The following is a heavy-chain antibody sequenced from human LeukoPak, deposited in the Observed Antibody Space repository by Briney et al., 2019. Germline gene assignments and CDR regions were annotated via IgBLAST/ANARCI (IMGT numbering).Heavy chain of an antibody. Sequence: GGSLRPSCAASGFIFSSYAMSWVRQAPGKGLEWVSAISGSGGSTYYADSVKGRFTISRDNSKNTLYLQMYSLRVEDTAVYYCAKGGAYDFWSGDNWFDPWGQGTLVTVSS. V-gene: IGHV3-23*01. CDR1: GFIFSSYA. D-gene: IGHD3-3*01. CDR3: AKGGAYDFWSGDNWFDP. J-gene: IGHJ5*02. CDR2: ISGSGGST.